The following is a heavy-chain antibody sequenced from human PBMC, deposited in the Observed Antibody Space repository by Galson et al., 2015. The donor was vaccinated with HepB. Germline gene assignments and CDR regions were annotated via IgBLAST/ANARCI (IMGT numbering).Heavy chain of an antibody. CDR1: GYTFTSYG. V-gene: IGHV1-18*01. CDR3: AATTPNYYYDSSGYRN. CDR2: ISAYNGNT. Sequence: SVKVSCKASGYTFTSYGISWVRQAPGQGLEWMGWISAYNGNTNYAQKLQGRVTMTTDTSTSTAYMELRSLRSDDTAVYYCAATTPNYYYDSSGYRNWGQGTLVTVSS. J-gene: IGHJ4*02. D-gene: IGHD3-22*01.